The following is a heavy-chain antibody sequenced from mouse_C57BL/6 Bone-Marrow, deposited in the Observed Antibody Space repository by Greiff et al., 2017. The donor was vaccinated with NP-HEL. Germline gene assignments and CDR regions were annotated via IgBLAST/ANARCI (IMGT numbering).Heavy chain of an antibody. D-gene: IGHD1-1*01. CDR2: IWGGGST. CDR1: GFSLTSYG. J-gene: IGHJ4*01. V-gene: IGHV2-9*01. CDR3: AKQGAYYGSRGGAMDY. Sequence: VHLVESGPGLVAPPQSLSITCTVSGFSLTSYGVDWVRQPPGKGLEWLGVIWGGGSTNYNSALMSSLSISKDNSKSQVFLKMNSLQADDTAMYYCAKQGAYYGSRGGAMDYWGQGTSVTVSS.